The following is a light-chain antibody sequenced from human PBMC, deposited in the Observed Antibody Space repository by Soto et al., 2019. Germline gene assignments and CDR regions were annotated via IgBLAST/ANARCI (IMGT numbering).Light chain of an antibody. CDR2: EVS. Sequence: QSALTQPPSASGSPGQSVTISCTGTSSDVGGYNYVSWYQQHPGKAPKLMIYEVSKRPSGVPHRFSGSKSGNTASLTVSGLQTEDEADYYCSSYVGSNNVFGTGTKVTVL. J-gene: IGLJ1*01. V-gene: IGLV2-8*01. CDR3: SSYVGSNNV. CDR1: SSDVGGYNY.